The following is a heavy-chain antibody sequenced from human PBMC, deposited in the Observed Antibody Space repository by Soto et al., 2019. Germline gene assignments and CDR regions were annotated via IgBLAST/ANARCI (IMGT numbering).Heavy chain of an antibody. Sequence: SETLSLTCAVNGGSFSGYSWTWIRQAPGKELDWTGEINYTGTTNYSPSLKSRVTLSVDTSKNQFSLELRSVSAADTAVYYCAREGGSGWYYYDYWGHGTLVTVSS. CDR2: INYTGTT. CDR1: GGSFSGYS. V-gene: IGHV4-34*01. CDR3: AREGGSGWYYYDY. J-gene: IGHJ4*01. D-gene: IGHD6-19*01.